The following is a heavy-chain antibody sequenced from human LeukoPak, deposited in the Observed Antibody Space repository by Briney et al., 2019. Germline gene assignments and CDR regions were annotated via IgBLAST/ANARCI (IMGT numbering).Heavy chain of an antibody. CDR2: INHSGST. V-gene: IGHV4-34*01. CDR1: GGSFSGYY. D-gene: IGHD6-19*01. Sequence: SSETLSLTCAVYGGSFSGYYWSWIRQPPGKGLEWIGEINHSGSTNYNPSLKSRVTISVDTSKNQFSLKLSSVTVADTAVYYCAREGIAVAGGGNWFDPWGQGTLVTVSS. J-gene: IGHJ5*02. CDR3: AREGIAVAGGGNWFDP.